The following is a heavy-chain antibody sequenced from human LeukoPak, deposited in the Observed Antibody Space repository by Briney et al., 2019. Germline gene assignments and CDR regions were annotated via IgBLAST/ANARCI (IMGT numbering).Heavy chain of an antibody. V-gene: IGHV1-8*01. CDR1: GYTFTSYD. D-gene: IGHD6-19*01. CDR3: ARAASARGYYYYYMDV. Sequence: ASVKVSCKASGYTFTSYDINWVRQATGQGLEWMGWMNPNSGNTGYAQKFQGRVTMTRNTSISTAYMELRSLRSEDTAVYYCARAASARGYYYYYMDVWGKGTTVTVSS. CDR2: MNPNSGNT. J-gene: IGHJ6*03.